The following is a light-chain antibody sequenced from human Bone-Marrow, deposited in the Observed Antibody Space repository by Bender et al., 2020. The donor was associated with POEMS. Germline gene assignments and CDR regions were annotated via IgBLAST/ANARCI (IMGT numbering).Light chain of an antibody. J-gene: IGLJ3*02. CDR1: SSDIGGYNY. Sequence: QSALTQPPSASGSLGQTITISCTGTSSDIGGYNYVSWYQQYPGKAPKLMIYDVTKRPSGVPDRFSGSKSDNTASLNISGLHVEDEADYYCSSYAGRYTWVFGGGTKLTVL. CDR2: DVT. CDR3: SSYAGRYTWV. V-gene: IGLV2-11*01.